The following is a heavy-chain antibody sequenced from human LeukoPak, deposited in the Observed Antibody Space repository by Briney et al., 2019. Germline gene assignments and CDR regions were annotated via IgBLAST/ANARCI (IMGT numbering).Heavy chain of an antibody. CDR3: ARKPDGYFPFDY. V-gene: IGHV4-28*01. CDR1: GDSIRSSYW. Sequence: PSDTLSLTCGVFGDSIRSSYWWGWIRQPPGKGLEWIGYICHSGKTHIHPSLKSRVTMSVDTPKNQFSLNLNSVTAVDTAVYYCARKPDGYFPFDYWGQGALVTVSS. CDR2: ICHSGKT. J-gene: IGHJ4*02. D-gene: IGHD3-22*01.